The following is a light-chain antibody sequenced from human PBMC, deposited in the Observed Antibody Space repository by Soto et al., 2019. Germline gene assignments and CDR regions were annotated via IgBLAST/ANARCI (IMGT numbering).Light chain of an antibody. J-gene: IGKJ1*01. CDR1: QTVNTW. CDR2: TAS. CDR3: QQYNSYSEA. Sequence: IQMTQSPSSLSASIGDRVTITCRASQTVNTWLHWYQQKPGKAPKLLIYTASNLKSGVPSRFSGSGSGTEFTLTMSSLQPDDFATYYCQQYNSYSEAFGQGTKVDIK. V-gene: IGKV1-5*03.